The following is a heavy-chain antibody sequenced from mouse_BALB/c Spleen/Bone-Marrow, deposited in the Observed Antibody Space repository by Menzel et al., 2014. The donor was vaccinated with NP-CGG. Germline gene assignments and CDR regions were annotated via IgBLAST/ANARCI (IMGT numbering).Heavy chain of an antibody. CDR2: IDPSDSET. V-gene: IGHV1-61*01. J-gene: IGHJ2*01. D-gene: IGHD4-1*01. CDR3: ARNWAFDY. CDR1: GYTFTSYW. Sequence: QVQLQQSGAELVRPGASVKLSCKASGYTFTSYWMNWVKQRPGQGLEWIGMIDPSDSETHYNQIFKDRASLTVDKSSSTAYMQLSSLTSGDSAVYYCARNWAFDYWGQGTTLTVSS.